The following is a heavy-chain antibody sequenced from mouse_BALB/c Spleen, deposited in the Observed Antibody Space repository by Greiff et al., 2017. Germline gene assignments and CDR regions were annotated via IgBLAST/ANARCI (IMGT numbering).Heavy chain of an antibody. D-gene: IGHD1-1*01. CDR2: ISSGSSTI. Sequence: EVMLVESGGGLVQPGGSRKLSCAASGFTFSSFGMHWVRQAPEKGLEWVAYISSGSSTIYYADTVKGRFTISRDNPKNTLFLQMTSLRSEDTAMYYCARWNYYGSRFDYWGQGTTLTVSS. J-gene: IGHJ2*01. CDR3: ARWNYYGSRFDY. V-gene: IGHV5-17*02. CDR1: GFTFSSFG.